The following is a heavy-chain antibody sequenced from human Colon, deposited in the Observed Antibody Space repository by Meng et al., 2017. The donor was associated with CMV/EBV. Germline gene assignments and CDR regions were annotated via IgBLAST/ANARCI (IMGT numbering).Heavy chain of an antibody. J-gene: IGHJ5*02. CDR2: ISKTGAT. V-gene: IGHV4-39*07. D-gene: IGHD1-1*01. CDR1: GGSISSSVDY. CDR3: ARGLSTAGTDP. Sequence: QLQLPESCPGLVKPSEAPSLTCAVSGGSISSSVDYWGWSRQPPGKGLEWIGSISKTGATYYSPSLKSRVTISVDTSKNQFYLTLSSVTAADTAIYYCARGLSTAGTDPWGQGTLVTVSS.